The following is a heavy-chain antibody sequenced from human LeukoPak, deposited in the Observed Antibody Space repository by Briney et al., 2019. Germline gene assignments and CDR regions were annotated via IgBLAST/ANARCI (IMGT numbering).Heavy chain of an antibody. J-gene: IGHJ4*02. CDR3: ARDYDY. Sequence: GGSLRLSCAASGFTFSSYAMHWVRQAPGKGLEWVAVISYDGSNKYYADSVKGRFTISRDNSKNTLYLQMNSLRAEDTAVYYCARDYDYWGQGTLVTVSS. CDR1: GFTFSSYA. CDR2: ISYDGSNK. V-gene: IGHV3-30-3*01.